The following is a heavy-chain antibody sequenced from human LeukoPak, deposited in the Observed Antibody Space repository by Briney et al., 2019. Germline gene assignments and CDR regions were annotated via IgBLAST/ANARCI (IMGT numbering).Heavy chain of an antibody. D-gene: IGHD2-2*01. CDR1: GYTSTSYY. Sequence: ASVKVSCKASGYTSTSYYMHWVRQAPGQGLEWMGIINPSGGSTSYAQKFQGRVTMTRDTSTSTVYMELSSLRSEDTAVYYCARAEEDIVVVPAAGDYWGQGTLVTVSS. CDR3: ARAEEDIVVVPAAGDY. CDR2: INPSGGST. V-gene: IGHV1-46*01. J-gene: IGHJ4*02.